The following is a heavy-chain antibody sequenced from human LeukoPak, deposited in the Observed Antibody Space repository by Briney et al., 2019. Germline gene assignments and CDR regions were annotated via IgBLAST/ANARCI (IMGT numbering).Heavy chain of an antibody. CDR2: INPNGGST. Sequence: ASVKVSCKASGYTFTSYYIHWVRQAPGQGFEWMGIINPNGGSTSYAQKFQGRVTMTRDTSTSTVYLELSNLRSEDTAVYYCARRGACSGSSCNLDYWGQGTQVTVSS. D-gene: IGHD2-15*01. V-gene: IGHV1-46*01. CDR3: ARRGACSGSSCNLDY. CDR1: GYTFTSYY. J-gene: IGHJ4*02.